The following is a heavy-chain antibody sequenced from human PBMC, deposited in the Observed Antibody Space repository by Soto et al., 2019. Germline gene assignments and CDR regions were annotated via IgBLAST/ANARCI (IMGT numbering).Heavy chain of an antibody. D-gene: IGHD3-16*02. V-gene: IGHV4-34*01. Sequence: SETLSLTCAVYGGSFSGYYWGWIRQPPGKGLEWIGEINHSGSTNYNPSLKSRVTISVDTSKNQFSLKLSSVTAADTAVYYCARDNYVWGSYRRNNWFDPWGQGTLVTVSS. CDR1: GGSFSGYY. J-gene: IGHJ5*02. CDR2: INHSGST. CDR3: ARDNYVWGSYRRNNWFDP.